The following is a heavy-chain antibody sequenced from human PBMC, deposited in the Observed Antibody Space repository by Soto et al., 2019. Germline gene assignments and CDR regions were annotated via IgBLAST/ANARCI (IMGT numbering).Heavy chain of an antibody. CDR3: ARLIGNSWFDP. Sequence: SQTLSLTCAISGDSVSTNSATWDWISQSPSRGLEWLGRTYYRSKWYNDYAVSVKGRITINPDTSNNQLSLQLNSVTPDDTAVYYCARLIGNSWFDPWGQGTLVTVSS. CDR1: GDSVSTNSAT. D-gene: IGHD2-8*01. CDR2: TYYRSKWYN. V-gene: IGHV6-1*01. J-gene: IGHJ5*02.